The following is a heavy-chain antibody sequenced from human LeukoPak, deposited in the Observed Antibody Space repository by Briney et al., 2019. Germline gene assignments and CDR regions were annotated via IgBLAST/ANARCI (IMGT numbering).Heavy chain of an antibody. CDR3: ARQENRYHLLTGYYPGSVDY. D-gene: IGHD3-9*01. CDR2: LYYSGGA. CDR1: GGSISTYY. Sequence: SETLSLTCTVSGGSISTYYWSWIRQPPGKGLEWIGSLYYSGGANYNPSLKSRVSMSVDTSKNQFSLRLSSVTAADTAVYYCARQENRYHLLTGYYPGSVDYWGQGTLVTVSS. V-gene: IGHV4-59*01. J-gene: IGHJ4*02.